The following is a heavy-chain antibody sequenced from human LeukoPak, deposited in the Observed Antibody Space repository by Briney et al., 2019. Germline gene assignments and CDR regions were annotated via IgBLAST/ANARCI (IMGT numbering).Heavy chain of an antibody. J-gene: IGHJ4*02. CDR2: ISGSGGST. CDR1: GLTFSSYA. V-gene: IGHV3-23*01. D-gene: IGHD6-13*01. CDR3: AKVRIAAAGSRSFDY. Sequence: TGGSLRLSCAASGLTFSSYAMSWVRQAPGKGLEWVSAISGSGGSTYYADSVKGRLTISRDNSKNTLYLQMNSLRAEDTAVYYCAKVRIAAAGSRSFDYWGQGALVTVSS.